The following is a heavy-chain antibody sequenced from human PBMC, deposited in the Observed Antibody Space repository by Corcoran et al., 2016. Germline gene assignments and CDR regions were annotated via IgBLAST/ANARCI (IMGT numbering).Heavy chain of an antibody. CDR2: ISYDGSNK. V-gene: IGHV3-30*18. J-gene: IGHJ4*02. CDR1: GFTFSSYG. CDR3: AKDLEVGWRDCWSGYQIDY. Sequence: QVQLVESGGGVVQPGRSLRLSCAASGFTFSSYGMHWVRQAPGKGLEWVAVISYDGSNKYYADSVKGRFTISRDNSKNTLYLQMNSLRAEDTAVYYCAKDLEVGWRDCWSGYQIDYWGQGTLVTVSS. D-gene: IGHD3-3*01.